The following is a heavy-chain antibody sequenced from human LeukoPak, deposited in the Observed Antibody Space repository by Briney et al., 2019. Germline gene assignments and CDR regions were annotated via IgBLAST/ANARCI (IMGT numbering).Heavy chain of an antibody. CDR2: IWYDGSNK. J-gene: IGHJ4*02. CDR3: ARSGRVQLEWRFDY. Sequence: PGGSLRLSCAASGFTFSSYGMHWVRQAPGKGLEWVAVIWYDGSNKYYADSVKGRFTISRDNSKNTLYLRMNSLRAEDTAVYYCARSGRVQLEWRFDYWGQGTLVTVSS. CDR1: GFTFSSYG. V-gene: IGHV3-33*01. D-gene: IGHD1-1*01.